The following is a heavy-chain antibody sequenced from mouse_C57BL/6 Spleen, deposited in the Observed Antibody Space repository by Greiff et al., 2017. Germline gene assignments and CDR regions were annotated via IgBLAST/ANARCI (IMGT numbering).Heavy chain of an antibody. CDR2: IHPNSGST. CDR3: ARPNSFFYAMDY. Sequence: VQLQQPGAELVKPGASVKLSCKASGYTFTSYWMHWVKQRPGQGLEWIGMIHPNSGSTNYNEKFKSKATLTVDKSSSTAYMQLSSLTSEDSAVYYCARPNSFFYAMDYWGQGTSVTVSS. D-gene: IGHD1-2*01. J-gene: IGHJ4*01. CDR1: GYTFTSYW. V-gene: IGHV1-64*01.